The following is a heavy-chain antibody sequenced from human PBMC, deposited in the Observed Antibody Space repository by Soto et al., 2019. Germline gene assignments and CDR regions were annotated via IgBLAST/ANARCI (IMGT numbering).Heavy chain of an antibody. CDR3: ARGQEGIVATH. J-gene: IGHJ4*02. V-gene: IGHV4-34*01. Sequence: QVHLQQWGAGLLKPSETLSLTCAVNGGSLTGYYWSWNRQPPGKGLEWIGEIKDGGVTNYSPSLKGRVTMSADTSKNQFSLKLNSVTAADTAVYYCARGQEGIVATHWDQGTLVTVSS. D-gene: IGHD5-12*01. CDR1: GGSLTGYY. CDR2: IKDGGVT.